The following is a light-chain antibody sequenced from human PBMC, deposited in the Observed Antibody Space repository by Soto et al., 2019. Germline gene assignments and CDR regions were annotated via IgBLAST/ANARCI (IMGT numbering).Light chain of an antibody. Sequence: QSVLTQPPSVSGSPGQSVTISCTGTSTDFVSYNRVSWYQQPPGTAPKLIIYEVSNRPSGVSNRFSGSKSGNTASLTISGLQADDEADYYCNSHTSSNTRVFGTGTKVTVL. CDR2: EVS. CDR1: STDFVSYNR. J-gene: IGLJ1*01. CDR3: NSHTSSNTRV. V-gene: IGLV2-18*02.